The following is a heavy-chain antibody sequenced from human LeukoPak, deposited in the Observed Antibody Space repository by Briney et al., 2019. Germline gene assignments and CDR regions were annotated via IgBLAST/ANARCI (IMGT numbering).Heavy chain of an antibody. CDR1: GYSFTSYW. V-gene: IGHV5-51*01. J-gene: IGHJ6*02. Sequence: GESLKISCKGSGYSFTSYWIGWVRQMPGKGLEWMGIIYPGDSDTRYSPSFQGQVTISADKSISTAYLQWSSLKASDTAMCYCARQHQLYYYGMDVWGQGTTVTVSS. CDR2: IYPGDSDT. D-gene: IGHD1-1*01. CDR3: ARQHQLYYYGMDV.